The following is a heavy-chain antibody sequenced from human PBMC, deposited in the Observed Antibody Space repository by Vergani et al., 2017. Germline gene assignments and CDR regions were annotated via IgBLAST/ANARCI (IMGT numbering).Heavy chain of an antibody. Sequence: QVQLVQSGAEVKKPGASVKVSCKASGYTFTSYAMHWVRQAPGQRLEWMGWSNAGNGNTKYSQEFQGRVTITRDTSASTAYMELSSLRSDDTAVYYCAKGLPYSRVAFDIWGQGTMVTVSS. CDR1: GYTFTSYA. CDR3: AKGLPYSRVAFDI. D-gene: IGHD6-13*01. J-gene: IGHJ3*02. CDR2: SNAGNGNT. V-gene: IGHV1-3*02.